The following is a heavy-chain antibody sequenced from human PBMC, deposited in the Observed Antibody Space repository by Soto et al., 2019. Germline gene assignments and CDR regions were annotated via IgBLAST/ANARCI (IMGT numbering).Heavy chain of an antibody. V-gene: IGHV1-69*13. CDR3: ASVYYYDSSGYRAIDY. CDR2: IIPIFGTA. CDR1: GGTFSSYA. D-gene: IGHD3-22*01. J-gene: IGHJ4*02. Sequence: ASVKVSCKASGGTFSSYAISWVRQAPGQGLEWMGGIIPIFGTANYAQKFQGRVTITADESTSTAYMELSSLRSEDTAVYYCASVYYYDSSGYRAIDYWGQGTLVTVSS.